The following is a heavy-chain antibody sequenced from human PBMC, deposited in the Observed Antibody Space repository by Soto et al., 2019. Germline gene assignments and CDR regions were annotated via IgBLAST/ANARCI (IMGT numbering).Heavy chain of an antibody. CDR3: AKDLYGDYGGVDY. J-gene: IGHJ4*02. V-gene: IGHV3-23*01. CDR2: ITGSGSST. D-gene: IGHD4-17*01. CDR1: GFTFSPYA. Sequence: EVQLLDSGGCLVPPGGSLRLSCAASGFTFSPYAMSWVRQAPGKGLEWVSTITGSGSSTYYADSVKGRFTISRDNSKNTLSLQMNSLRAEDTDVYYCAKDLYGDYGGVDYWGQGTLVTVSS.